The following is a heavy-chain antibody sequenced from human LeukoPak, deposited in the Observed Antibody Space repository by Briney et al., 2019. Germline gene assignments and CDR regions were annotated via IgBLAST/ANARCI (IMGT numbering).Heavy chain of an antibody. J-gene: IGHJ4*02. CDR1: GFTVSSNY. D-gene: IGHD2-21*02. CDR2: IYSGGST. Sequence: PGGSLRLSCAASGFTVSSNYMSWVRQAPGKGLEWVSVIYSGGSTYYADSVKGRFTISRDNSKNTLYLQMNSLRAEDTAVYYCAARGLVVVTAISPSDYWGQGTLVTVSS. V-gene: IGHV3-66*01. CDR3: AARGLVVVTAISPSDY.